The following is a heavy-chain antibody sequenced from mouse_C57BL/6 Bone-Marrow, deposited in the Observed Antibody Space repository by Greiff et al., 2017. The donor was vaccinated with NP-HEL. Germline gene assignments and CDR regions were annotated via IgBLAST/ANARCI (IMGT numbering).Heavy chain of an antibody. J-gene: IGHJ2*01. D-gene: IGHD2-10*02. CDR1: GYAFTNYL. CDR2: INPGSGGT. CDR3: ARSEYGNLFDY. V-gene: IGHV1-54*01. Sequence: QVQLKQSGAELVRPGTSVKVSCKASGYAFTNYLIEWVKQRPGQGLEWIGVINPGSGGTNYNEKLKGKATLTADKSSSTAYMQLSSLTSEDSAVYFCARSEYGNLFDYWGQGTTLTVSS.